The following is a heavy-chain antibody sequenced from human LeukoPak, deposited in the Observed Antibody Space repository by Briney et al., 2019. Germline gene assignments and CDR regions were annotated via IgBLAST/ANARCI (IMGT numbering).Heavy chain of an antibody. CDR1: GGSFSGYY. CDR3: ARHAYYDILTGQTTDFDY. V-gene: IGHV4-34*01. Sequence: SETLSLTCTVYGGSFSGYYWSWIRQPPGKGLEWIGEINHSGSTNYNPSLKSRVTISVDTSKNQYSLMLRAVTAADTAVYYCARHAYYDILTGQTTDFDYWGQGTLVTVSS. J-gene: IGHJ4*02. D-gene: IGHD3-9*01. CDR2: INHSGST.